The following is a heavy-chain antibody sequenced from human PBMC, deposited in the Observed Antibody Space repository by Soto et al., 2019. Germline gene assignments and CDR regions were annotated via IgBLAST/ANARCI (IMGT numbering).Heavy chain of an antibody. Sequence: GGSLRLSCEASGFTFSSYGMHWVRQAPGKGLEWVAVISYDGSNKYYADSVKGRFTISRDNSKNTLYLQMNSLRAEDTAVYYCAKESAPDSSCYYFGPRFDYWGQGTLVTVSS. D-gene: IGHD3-22*01. CDR2: ISYDGSNK. CDR3: AKESAPDSSCYYFGPRFDY. V-gene: IGHV3-30*18. CDR1: GFTFSSYG. J-gene: IGHJ4*02.